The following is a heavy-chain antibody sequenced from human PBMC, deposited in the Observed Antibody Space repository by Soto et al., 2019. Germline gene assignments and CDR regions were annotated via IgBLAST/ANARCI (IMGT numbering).Heavy chain of an antibody. CDR2: ISGSGGST. D-gene: IGHD2-2*01. CDR1: GFTFSSYA. CDR3: AKDLVVVPAAKSSYYYYGMDV. V-gene: IGHV3-23*01. J-gene: IGHJ6*02. Sequence: PGGSLRLSCAASGFTFSSYAMSWVRQAPGQGLEWVSAISGSGGSTYYADSVKGRFTISRDNSKNTLYLQMNSLRAEDTAVYYCAKDLVVVPAAKSSYYYYGMDVWGQGTTVTVSS.